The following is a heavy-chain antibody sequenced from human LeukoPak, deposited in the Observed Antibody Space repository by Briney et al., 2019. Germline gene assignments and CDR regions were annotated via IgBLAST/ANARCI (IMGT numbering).Heavy chain of an antibody. Sequence: GGTLRLSCAASGFSFSSYGMSWVRQAPGKGLEWVSAISGGGVTTYYADSVKGRFTFSRDNSKNTLYLQMNSLRGEDTAVYYCAKDSLRERIVGSTTRGVNDYWGQGTLVTVSS. CDR2: ISGGGVTT. D-gene: IGHD1-26*01. J-gene: IGHJ4*02. V-gene: IGHV3-23*01. CDR3: AKDSLRERIVGSTTRGVNDY. CDR1: GFSFSSYG.